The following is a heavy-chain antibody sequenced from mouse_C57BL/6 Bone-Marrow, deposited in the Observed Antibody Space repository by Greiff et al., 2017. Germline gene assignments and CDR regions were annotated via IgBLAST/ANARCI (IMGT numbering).Heavy chain of an antibody. CDR3: ARWYDG. Sequence: EVQLVESGPGLVKPSQSLSLTCSVTGYSITSGYYWNWIRQFPGNKLEWMGYISYDGSNNYNPSLKNRISITRDTSKNQFFRKLNSMTTEDTATYYCARWYDGRGQGTTLTVSS. CDR2: ISYDGSN. J-gene: IGHJ2*01. V-gene: IGHV3-6*01. CDR1: GYSITSGYY. D-gene: IGHD1-1*02.